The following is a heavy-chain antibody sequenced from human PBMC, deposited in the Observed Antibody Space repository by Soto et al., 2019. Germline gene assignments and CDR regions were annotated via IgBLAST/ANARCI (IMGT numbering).Heavy chain of an antibody. CDR2: ISGSGSYT. CDR1: GFIFSDYY. CDR3: AMAKITAQYYFDY. D-gene: IGHD1-20*01. Sequence: GGSLRLSCAASGFIFSDYYMSWIRQAPGKGLEWVSYISGSGSYTNYADSVKGRFTISRDNAKNSLYLKIYSLRAEDKAVHYCAMAKITAQYYFDYWGQGVLVTVSS. V-gene: IGHV3-11*06. J-gene: IGHJ4*02.